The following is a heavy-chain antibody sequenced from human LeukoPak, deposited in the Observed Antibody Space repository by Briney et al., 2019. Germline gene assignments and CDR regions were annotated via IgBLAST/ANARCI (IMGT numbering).Heavy chain of an antibody. D-gene: IGHD6-13*01. CDR3: AREALAAAGLFY. CDR2: ISAYNGNT. Sequence: ASVKVSCKASGYTFTSYGISWVRQAPGQGLEWMGWISAYNGNTNYAQKFQGRVTMTRDTSTSTVYMELSSLRSEDTAVYYCAREALAAAGLFYWGQGTLVTVSS. V-gene: IGHV1-18*01. CDR1: GYTFTSYG. J-gene: IGHJ4*02.